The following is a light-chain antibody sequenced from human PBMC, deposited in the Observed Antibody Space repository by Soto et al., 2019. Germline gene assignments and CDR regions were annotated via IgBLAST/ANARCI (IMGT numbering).Light chain of an antibody. V-gene: IGKV3-20*01. CDR1: QSVGSIY. Sequence: VLTQSPGPLSLFPRERATLSFRASQSVGSIYLAWYQQKPGQAPRLLIHGASNRASGVPARFSGSGSGTDFTLTISRLEPEDFAVYYCQQYGGSPRTFGQGTKV. CDR2: GAS. CDR3: QQYGGSPRT. J-gene: IGKJ1*01.